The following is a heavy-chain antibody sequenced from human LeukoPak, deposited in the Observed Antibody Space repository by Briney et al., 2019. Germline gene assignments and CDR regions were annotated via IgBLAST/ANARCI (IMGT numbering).Heavy chain of an antibody. V-gene: IGHV3-43*02. CDR1: GFTLRSHG. CDR3: AKLPRGSYGSGRYYGMDV. CDR2: ISGDGGST. Sequence: PGGSLRLSCAASGFTLRSHGMHWVRQAPGKGLEWVSLISGDGGSTYYADSVKGRFTISRDNSKNSLYLQMNSLRTEDTALYYCAKLPRGSYGSGRYYGMDVWGKGTTVTVSS. D-gene: IGHD3-10*01. J-gene: IGHJ6*04.